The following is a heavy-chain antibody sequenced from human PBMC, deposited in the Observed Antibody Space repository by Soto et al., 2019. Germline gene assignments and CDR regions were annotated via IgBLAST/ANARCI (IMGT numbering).Heavy chain of an antibody. CDR3: AKPYTYSSSWDRRDY. CDR2: ISYDGSNK. J-gene: IGHJ4*02. CDR1: GFTFSSYG. Sequence: QVQLVESGGGVVQPGRSLRLSCAASGFTFSSYGMHWVRQAPGKGLEWVAVISYDGSNKYYADSVKGRFTISRDNSKNTLYLQMNSLRAEDTAVYYCAKPYTYSSSWDRRDYWGQGTLVTVSS. D-gene: IGHD6-13*01. V-gene: IGHV3-30*18.